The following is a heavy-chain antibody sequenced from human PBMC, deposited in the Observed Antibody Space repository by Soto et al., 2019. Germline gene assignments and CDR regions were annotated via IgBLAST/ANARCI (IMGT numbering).Heavy chain of an antibody. CDR1: GFTFSSYA. CDR2: ISGSGGNT. V-gene: IGHV3-23*01. CDR3: AKGGRIVGATTLSY. D-gene: IGHD1-26*01. J-gene: IGHJ4*02. Sequence: EVQLLESGGGLVQPGGSLRLSCAASGFTFSSYAMSWVRQAPGKGLEWVSTISGSGGNTYYADSVKGRFTISRDNSKNTLYLQGNRLRAEDTAIYYGAKGGRIVGATTLSYGGQGTLFTVSS.